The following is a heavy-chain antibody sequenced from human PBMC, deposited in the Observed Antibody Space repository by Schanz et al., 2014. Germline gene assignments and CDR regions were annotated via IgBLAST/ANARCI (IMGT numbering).Heavy chain of an antibody. CDR3: ARDFHGYGPHLDY. CDR2: LWHDGSKK. Sequence: VQVVESGGGLVQPGGSLRLSCVASGFTFSSYDVFWVRQAPGKGLEWVAILWHDGSKKYYADSVKGRFTVSRDNSKNTLYLQLNSLRAEDTAVYYCARDFHGYGPHLDYWGQGSLXTVSS. CDR1: GFTFSSYD. D-gene: IGHD5-12*01. V-gene: IGHV3-30*02. J-gene: IGHJ4*02.